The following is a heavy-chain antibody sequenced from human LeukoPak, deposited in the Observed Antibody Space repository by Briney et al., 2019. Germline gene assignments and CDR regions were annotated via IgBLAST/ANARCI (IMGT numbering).Heavy chain of an antibody. D-gene: IGHD2-2*01. CDR3: ANTKHDQIVVVPAAMLRFDY. CDR1: GGTFSSYA. J-gene: IGHJ4*02. CDR2: IIPIFGTA. Sequence: SVKVSCKASGGTFSSYAISWVRQAPGQGLEWMGGIIPIFGTANYAQKFQGRVTITADESTSTAYMELSSLRAEDTAVYYCANTKHDQIVVVPAAMLRFDYWGRGTLVTVSS. V-gene: IGHV1-69*13.